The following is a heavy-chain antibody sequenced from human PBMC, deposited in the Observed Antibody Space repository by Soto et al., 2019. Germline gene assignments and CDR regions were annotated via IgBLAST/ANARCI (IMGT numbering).Heavy chain of an antibody. CDR3: ARQGPGYCISKRCSYYCYYCYLDV. J-gene: IGHJ6*03. V-gene: IGHV4-59*08. Sequence: SETLSLTCAVSGGSISGYYWSWIRQSPGKGLEWIAYIYYSGSTNYNPSLQSRVTISVDTSKNQFSLKLSSVTAADTAVNYWARQGPGYCISKRCSYYCYYCYLDVWDKGTTVTVS. CDR2: IYYSGST. D-gene: IGHD2-2*01. CDR1: GGSISGYY.